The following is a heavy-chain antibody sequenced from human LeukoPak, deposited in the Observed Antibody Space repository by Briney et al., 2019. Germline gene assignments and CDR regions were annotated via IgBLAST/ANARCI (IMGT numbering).Heavy chain of an antibody. V-gene: IGHV3-21*01. CDR3: ARDHSSSSPNYYYYYGMDV. CDR1: GFTFSSYS. D-gene: IGHD6-6*01. Sequence: GGSLRLSCAASGFTFSSYSMNWVRQAPGKGLEWVSSISSSSSYIYYADSVKGRFTISRDNAKNSLYLQMNSLRAEDTAVYYCARDHSSSSPNYYYYYGMDVWGQGTTVTVSS. CDR2: ISSSSSYI. J-gene: IGHJ6*02.